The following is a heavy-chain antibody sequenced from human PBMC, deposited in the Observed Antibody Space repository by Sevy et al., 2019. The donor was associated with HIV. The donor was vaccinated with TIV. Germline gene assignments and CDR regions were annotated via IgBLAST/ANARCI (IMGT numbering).Heavy chain of an antibody. D-gene: IGHD2-21*02. CDR1: GFTLTLYA. CDR2: ISDSGTNK. Sequence: GGSLRLSCAASGFTLTLYAIHWVRQAPGKGLEWVALISDSGTNKYYAYSVKGRFTISRDDSKNTAYLQMNNLRTDDTAVYYCARVAVEYCTDDCYHRFDYWGQGTQVTVSS. CDR3: ARVAVEYCTDDCYHRFDY. J-gene: IGHJ4*02. V-gene: IGHV3-30-3*01.